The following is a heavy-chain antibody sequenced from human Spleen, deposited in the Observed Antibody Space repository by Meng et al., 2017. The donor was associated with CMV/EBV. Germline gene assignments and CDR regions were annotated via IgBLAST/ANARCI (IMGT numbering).Heavy chain of an antibody. V-gene: IGHV4-39*07. J-gene: IGHJ5*02. CDR2: IYNGGST. D-gene: IGHD3-10*01. CDR3: ALTMDNWFDP. CDR1: GGSISSSTYY. Sequence: GSLRLSCTISGGSISSSTYYWGWIRQPPGKGLEWIGSIYNGGSTYYNPSLKSRVTISGDTSKNQFYLSLHSLTAADTAVYYCALTMDNWFDPWGQGTPVTVSS.